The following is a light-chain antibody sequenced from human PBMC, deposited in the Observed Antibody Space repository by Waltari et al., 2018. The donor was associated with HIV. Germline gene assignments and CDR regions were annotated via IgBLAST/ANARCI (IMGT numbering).Light chain of an antibody. CDR2: RNN. J-gene: IGLJ1*01. CDR3: AAWDASLNGYV. V-gene: IGLV1-44*01. Sequence: SVLTQPPSASGTPGQRVTVSCSGSSSNIGSNTVNWYQQLPGTAPKLLIYRNNQRPSGVPDRFSGSKSGTSASLAISGLQSEDEADYYCAAWDASLNGYVFGAGTKVTVL. CDR1: SSNIGSNT.